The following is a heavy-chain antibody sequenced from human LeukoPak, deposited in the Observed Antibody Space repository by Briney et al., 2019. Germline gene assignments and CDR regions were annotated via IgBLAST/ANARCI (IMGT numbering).Heavy chain of an antibody. CDR2: INYVGSA. D-gene: IGHD1-1*01. V-gene: IGHV4-59*01. Sequence: PSETLSLTCTVSGGSISSYYWSWIRQPPGKGLVWVWYINYVGSANYNPSLKSRVTISVDTSKNQFSLKLSSVTAADTAVYYCARVSWFPGTSYYYMDVWGKGTTVTVSS. CDR3: ARVSWFPGTSYYYMDV. CDR1: GGSISSYY. J-gene: IGHJ6*03.